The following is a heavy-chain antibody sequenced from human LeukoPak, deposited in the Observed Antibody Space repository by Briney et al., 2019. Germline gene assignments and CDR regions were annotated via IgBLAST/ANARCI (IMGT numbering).Heavy chain of an antibody. D-gene: IGHD6-13*01. V-gene: IGHV3-48*01. Sequence: GGSLRLSCAASGFIFSDYNMNWVRQAPGKGLEWVSFIRGSGGSIYYADSVKGRFTISRDNAKNSLFLQLNSLRAEDTAVYYCARDLGISAPWGQGTLVTVSS. CDR2: IRGSGGSI. CDR3: ARDLGISAP. J-gene: IGHJ5*02. CDR1: GFIFSDYN.